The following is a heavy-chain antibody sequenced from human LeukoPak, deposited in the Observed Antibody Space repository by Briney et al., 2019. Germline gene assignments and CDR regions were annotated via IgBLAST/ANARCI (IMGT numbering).Heavy chain of an antibody. D-gene: IGHD2-21*02. V-gene: IGHV6-1*01. CDR1: GDSVSSNSAA. CDR3: SREVAYCGDDCYSAEFDY. Sequence: SQTLSLTCTISGDSVSSNSAAWNWIRQSPSRGLEWLGRTYYRSKWYNEYAVSVKSRITINPDTSKNQFSLQLNSVTPEDTAVYYCSREVAYCGDDCYSAEFDYWGQGILVTVSS. CDR2: TYYRSKWYN. J-gene: IGHJ4*02.